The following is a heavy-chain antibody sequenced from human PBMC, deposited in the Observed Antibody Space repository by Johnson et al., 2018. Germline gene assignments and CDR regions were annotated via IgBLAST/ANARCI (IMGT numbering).Heavy chain of an antibody. CDR1: GFTFSSYS. J-gene: IGHJ3*02. D-gene: IGHD2-21*02. Sequence: VQLVQSGGGLVKPGGSLRLSCAASGFTFSSYSMNWVRQAPGKGLEWVSSISSRSSYIYYADSVKGRFIISRDNDKNSLYLQMNSLRDEDTAVYYCARLWAYCGGDCLDAFDIWGQGTMVTVSS. CDR2: ISSRSSYI. CDR3: ARLWAYCGGDCLDAFDI. V-gene: IGHV3-21*01.